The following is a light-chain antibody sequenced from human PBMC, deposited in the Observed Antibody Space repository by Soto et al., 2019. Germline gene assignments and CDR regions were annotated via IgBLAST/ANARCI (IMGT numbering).Light chain of an antibody. J-gene: IGKJ1*01. CDR3: QQTYSTPPT. Sequence: DIQVTQSPSSLSSSVGDRVTITCRASENVDTYVNWYQQIPGKAPSLLISAASTLQSGVPSRFRGSGSVTSFSLTIDSLQPEDFAVYYCQQTYSTPPTFGQGTKVDIK. V-gene: IGKV1-39*01. CDR2: AAS. CDR1: ENVDTY.